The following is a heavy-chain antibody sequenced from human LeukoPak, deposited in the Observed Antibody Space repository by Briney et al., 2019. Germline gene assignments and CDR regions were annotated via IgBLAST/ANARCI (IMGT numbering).Heavy chain of an antibody. J-gene: IGHJ4*02. CDR2: IKQDGSGK. CDR1: GFTFSSYW. V-gene: IGHV3-7*01. Sequence: GGSLRLSCAASGFTFSSYWMSWVRQAPGKGLEWVANIKQDGSGKYYVDSVKGRFTISRDNAKNSLYLQMNSLRAEDTAVYYCARDLTPSYYDSSGYYQDWGQGTLVTVSS. D-gene: IGHD3-22*01. CDR3: ARDLTPSYYDSSGYYQD.